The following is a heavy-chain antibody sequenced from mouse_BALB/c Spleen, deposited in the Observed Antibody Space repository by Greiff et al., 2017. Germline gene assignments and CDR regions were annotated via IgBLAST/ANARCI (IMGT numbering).Heavy chain of an antibody. CDR1: GFSLTSYG. Sequence: VKLVESGPGLVAPSQSLSITCTVSGFSLTSYGVHWVRQPPGKGLEWLGVIWAGGSTNYNSALMYRLSISKDNSKSQVFLKMNSLQTEDTAMYYCARGDYDYDEGLADWGQGTLVTVSA. CDR2: IWAGGST. D-gene: IGHD2-4*01. CDR3: ARGDYDYDEGLAD. V-gene: IGHV2-9*02. J-gene: IGHJ3*01.